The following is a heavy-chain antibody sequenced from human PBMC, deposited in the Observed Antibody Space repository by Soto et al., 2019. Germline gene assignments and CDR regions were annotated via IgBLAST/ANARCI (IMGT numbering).Heavy chain of an antibody. Sequence: PGGSLRLSCAASGFTFSSYAMHWVRQAPGKGLEWVAVISYDGSNKYYADSVKGRFTISRDNSKNTLYLQMNSLRAEDTAVYYCARDSSYYGSGSYYRGGGYYDYYGMDVWGQWTTVTVSS. CDR3: ARDSSYYGSGSYYRGGGYYDYYGMDV. V-gene: IGHV3-30-3*01. CDR1: GFTFSSYA. J-gene: IGHJ6*02. D-gene: IGHD3-10*01. CDR2: ISYDGSNK.